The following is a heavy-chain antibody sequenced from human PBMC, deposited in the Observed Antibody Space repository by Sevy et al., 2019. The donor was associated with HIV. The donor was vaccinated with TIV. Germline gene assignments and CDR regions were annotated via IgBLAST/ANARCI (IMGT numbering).Heavy chain of an antibody. Sequence: SQTLSLTCAISGDTVSSDSAAWNWIRQSPARGLEWLGRTYFRSTWHKDYATSLNSRMTINPDTSKNQFSLQLNSLNPGETAIYFCARDHNFVLDYWGQGILVTVSS. J-gene: IGHJ4*02. CDR2: TYFRSTWHK. CDR3: ARDHNFVLDY. D-gene: IGHD1-20*01. CDR1: GDTVSSDSAA. V-gene: IGHV6-1*01.